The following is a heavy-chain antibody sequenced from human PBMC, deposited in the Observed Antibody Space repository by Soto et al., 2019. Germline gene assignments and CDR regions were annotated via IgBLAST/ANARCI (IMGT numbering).Heavy chain of an antibody. J-gene: IGHJ5*02. CDR3: ASFGVASMNWFDP. Sequence: PSETLSLTCTVSGVSITSGDYYWNWIRQAPGKGLEWIGSIYYGGNTYYNPSLKSRVTISLDTSTNQFSLKLTSVTAADTAVYYCASFGVASMNWFDPWGQGTLVTVSS. D-gene: IGHD3-3*01. V-gene: IGHV4-30-4*01. CDR1: GVSITSGDYY. CDR2: IYYGGNT.